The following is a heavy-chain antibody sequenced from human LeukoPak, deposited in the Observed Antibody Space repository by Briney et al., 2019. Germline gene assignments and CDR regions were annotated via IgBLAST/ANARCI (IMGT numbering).Heavy chain of an antibody. CDR2: IYYSGST. J-gene: IGHJ6*03. V-gene: IGHV4-39*07. CDR3: ASGYSYGPIYYYYYMDV. D-gene: IGHD5-18*01. CDR1: GGSISSSSYY. Sequence: SETLSLTCTVSGGSISSSSYYWGWIRQPPGKGLEWIGSIYYSGSTYYNPSLKSRVTISVDTSKNQFSLKLSSVTAADTAVYYCASGYSYGPIYYYYYMDVWGKGTTVTVSS.